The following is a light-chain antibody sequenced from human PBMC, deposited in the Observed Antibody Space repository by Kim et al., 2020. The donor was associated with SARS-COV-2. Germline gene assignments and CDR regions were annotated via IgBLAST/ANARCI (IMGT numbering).Light chain of an antibody. Sequence: ATINCKSSQNVLYSSNNKNYLAWYQQRPGQSPKLLIYWASTRESGVPDRFSGSGSGTDFTLTISSLQAEDVAVYYCQQYYSIPPTFGGGTKVDIK. CDR1: QNVLYSSNNKNY. J-gene: IGKJ4*01. CDR3: QQYYSIPPT. V-gene: IGKV4-1*01. CDR2: WAS.